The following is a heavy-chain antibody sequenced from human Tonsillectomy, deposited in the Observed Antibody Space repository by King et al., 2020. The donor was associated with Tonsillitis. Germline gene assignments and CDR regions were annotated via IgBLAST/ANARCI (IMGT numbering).Heavy chain of an antibody. D-gene: IGHD2-21*02. CDR2: IDPSDSYT. Sequence: VQLVESGAEVKKPGESLRISCKGSGYSFTSYWISWVRQMPGKGLEWMGRIDPSDSYTNYSPSFQGHVTISADKSISTAYLQWSSLKASDTAMYYCARSLAYCGGDCYSDDFDYWGQGTLVTVSS. CDR3: ARSLAYCGGDCYSDDFDY. J-gene: IGHJ4*02. CDR1: GYSFTSYW. V-gene: IGHV5-10-1*03.